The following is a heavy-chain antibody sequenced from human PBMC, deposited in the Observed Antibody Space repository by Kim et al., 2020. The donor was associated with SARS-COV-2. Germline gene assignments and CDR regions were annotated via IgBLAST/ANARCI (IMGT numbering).Heavy chain of an antibody. CDR1: GGTFSSYA. D-gene: IGHD3-10*01. Sequence: SVKVSCKASGGTFSSYAISWVRQAPGQGLEWMGGIIPIFGTANYAQKFQGRVTITADESTSTAYMELSSLRSEDTAVYYCARDGDTYYYGSGSYGWFDPWGQGTLVTVSS. V-gene: IGHV1-69*13. CDR3: ARDGDTYYYGSGSYGWFDP. CDR2: IIPIFGTA. J-gene: IGHJ5*02.